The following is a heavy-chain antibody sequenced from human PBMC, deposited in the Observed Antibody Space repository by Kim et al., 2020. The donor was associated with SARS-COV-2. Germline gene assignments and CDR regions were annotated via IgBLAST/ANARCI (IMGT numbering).Heavy chain of an antibody. CDR2: IGVGGST. CDR1: GFTFSNSG. J-gene: IGHJ4*02. V-gene: IGHV3-23*01. CDR3: AKERVGSIWGSYHEY. Sequence: GGSLRLSCTASGFTFSNSGMAWVRQAPGKGKEWVSAIGVGGSTFYPDSVKGRFIISRDNSENTLYLQMNSLRAEYTAIYYCAKERVGSIWGSYHEYWGQG. D-gene: IGHD6-13*01.